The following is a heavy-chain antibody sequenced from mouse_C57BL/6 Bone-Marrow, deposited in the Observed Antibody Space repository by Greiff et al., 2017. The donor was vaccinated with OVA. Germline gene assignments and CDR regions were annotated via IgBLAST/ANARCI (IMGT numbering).Heavy chain of an antibody. J-gene: IGHJ2*01. CDR3: AREGNYDYNFDY. V-gene: IGHV1-69*01. CDR1: GYTFTSYW. Sequence: QVQLQQPGAELVMPGASVKLSCKASGYTFTSYWMHWVKQRPGQGPEWIGEIDPSDSYTNYNQKFKGKSTLTVDKSSSTAYMQLSSLTSEDSAVYYCAREGNYDYNFDYWGQGTTLTVSS. D-gene: IGHD2-4*01. CDR2: IDPSDSYT.